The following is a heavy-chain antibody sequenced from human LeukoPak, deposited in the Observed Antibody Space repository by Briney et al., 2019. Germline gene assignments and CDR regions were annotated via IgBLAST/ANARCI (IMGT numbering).Heavy chain of an antibody. D-gene: IGHD1-1*01. J-gene: IGHJ4*02. CDR2: ISSNGGST. CDR3: ARDAPSDSTTFDY. V-gene: IGHV3-64*01. Sequence: GGSLRLSCAASGFTFSSYAMHWVRQAPGKGLEYVSAISSNGGSTYYANSVKGRFTISRDNSKNTLYLQMDSLRAEDMAVYYCARDAPSDSTTFDYWGQGTLVTVSS. CDR1: GFTFSSYA.